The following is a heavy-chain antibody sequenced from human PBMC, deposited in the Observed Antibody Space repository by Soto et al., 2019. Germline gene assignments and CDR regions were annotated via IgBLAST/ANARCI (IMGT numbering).Heavy chain of an antibody. D-gene: IGHD6-25*01. CDR2: ISYDGSNK. V-gene: IGHV3-30-3*01. CDR3: AREKRAWANRFDP. Sequence: GGSLRLSCAASGFTFSSYAMHWVRQAPGKGLEWVAVISYDGSNKYYADSVKGRFTISRDNSKNTLYLQMNSLRAEDTAVYYCAREKRAWANRFDPWGQGTLVTVSS. CDR1: GFTFSSYA. J-gene: IGHJ5*02.